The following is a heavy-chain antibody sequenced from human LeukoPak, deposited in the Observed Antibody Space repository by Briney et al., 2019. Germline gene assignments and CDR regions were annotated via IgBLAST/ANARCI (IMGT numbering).Heavy chain of an antibody. CDR3: ARPITGAGRDLGY. V-gene: IGHV5-51*01. Sequence: GESLKISCKASGHTFTSFFIGWVRQMPGQGLEWMGIIYTGDSVTRYSPSFQGQVTISVDKSISTAYLQWRSLKASDTAIYYCARPITGAGRDLGYWGQGTLVTVSS. D-gene: IGHD6-13*01. J-gene: IGHJ4*02. CDR2: IYTGDSVT. CDR1: GHTFTSFF.